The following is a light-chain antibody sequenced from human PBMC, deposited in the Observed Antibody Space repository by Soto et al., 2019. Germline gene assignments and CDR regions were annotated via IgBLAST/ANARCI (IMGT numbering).Light chain of an antibody. CDR3: QQYGSSPIT. V-gene: IGKV3-20*01. CDR1: QSVSTK. J-gene: IGKJ5*01. Sequence: EILMTQSPATLSVSPGETATLSCRASQSVSTKLAWYQQKPGQAPRLLIYGASSRATGIPDRFSGSGSGTDFTLTISRLEPEDFAVYYCQQYGSSPITFGQGTRLEIK. CDR2: GAS.